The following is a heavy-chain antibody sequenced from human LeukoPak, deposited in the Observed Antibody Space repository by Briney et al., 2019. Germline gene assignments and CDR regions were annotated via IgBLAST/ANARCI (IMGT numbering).Heavy chain of an antibody. Sequence: ASVKVSCKASGYTFTSYDINWVRQAPGQGLEWMGWMNPNSGNTGYAQKFQGRVTMTRNTSISTAYMELSSLRSEDTAVYYCARGYGVGNWFDPWGQGTLVTVSS. J-gene: IGHJ5*02. CDR2: MNPNSGNT. CDR3: ARGYGVGNWFDP. CDR1: GYTFTSYD. V-gene: IGHV1-8*01. D-gene: IGHD4-17*01.